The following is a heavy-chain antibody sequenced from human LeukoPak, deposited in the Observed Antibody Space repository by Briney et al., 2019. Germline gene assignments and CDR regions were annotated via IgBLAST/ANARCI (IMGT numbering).Heavy chain of an antibody. D-gene: IGHD5-18*01. CDR1: GGSISSYY. J-gene: IGHJ5*02. Sequence: SETLSLTCTVSGGSISSYYWSWIRQPPGKGLGWIGYIYYSGSTNYNPSLKGRVTISVDTSKNQFSLELSSVTAADTAVYYCARGGGYSYGSNWFDPWGQGTLVTVSS. CDR2: IYYSGST. V-gene: IGHV4-59*01. CDR3: ARGGGYSYGSNWFDP.